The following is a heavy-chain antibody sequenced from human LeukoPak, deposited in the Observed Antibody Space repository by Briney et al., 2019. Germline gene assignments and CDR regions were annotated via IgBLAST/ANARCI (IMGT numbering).Heavy chain of an antibody. D-gene: IGHD1-26*01. CDR1: RFTFSNCG. CDR2: INSRSSTI. J-gene: IGHJ3*02. V-gene: IGHV3-48*01. Sequence: GGSLRLYCAASRFTFSNCGVNWVRQAPGKGLEWVSYINSRSSTIYYADSVRGRFTISRDNAKNSLYLQMNSLKAEDTAIYYCAREVGTPQAFDIWGQGTMVTVSS. CDR3: AREVGTPQAFDI.